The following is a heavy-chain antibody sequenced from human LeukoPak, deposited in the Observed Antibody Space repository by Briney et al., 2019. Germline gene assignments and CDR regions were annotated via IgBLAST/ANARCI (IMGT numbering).Heavy chain of an antibody. D-gene: IGHD5-12*01. CDR2: FDPEDGET. V-gene: IGHV1-24*01. Sequence: ASVKVSCKVSGYTLTELSMHWVRQAPGKGLEWMGGFDPEDGETIYAQKFQGRVTMTRNTSISTAYMELSSLRSEDTAVYYCARARSGYSGYEATPDYGMDVWGQGTTVTVSS. CDR3: ARARSGYSGYEATPDYGMDV. J-gene: IGHJ6*02. CDR1: GYTLTELS.